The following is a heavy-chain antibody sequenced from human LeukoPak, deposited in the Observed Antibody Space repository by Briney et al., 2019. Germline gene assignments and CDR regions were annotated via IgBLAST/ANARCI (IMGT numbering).Heavy chain of an antibody. J-gene: IGHJ4*02. V-gene: IGHV4-34*01. CDR2: INHSGST. Sequence: SETLSLTCAVYGGSFSGYYWSWIRQPPGKGLEWIGEINHSGSTNYNPSLKSRVTISVDTSKNQFSLKLSSVTAADTAVYYCASSEYQRLFYFDYWGQGTLVTVSS. CDR1: GGSFSGYY. D-gene: IGHD2-2*01. CDR3: ASSEYQRLFYFDY.